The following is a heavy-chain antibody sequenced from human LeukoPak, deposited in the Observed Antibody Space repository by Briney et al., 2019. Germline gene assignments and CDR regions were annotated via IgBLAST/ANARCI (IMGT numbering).Heavy chain of an antibody. Sequence: GGSLRLSCAASGFTFSSYGMHRVRQAPGKGLEWVAVISYDGSNKYYADSVKGRFTISRDNSKNTLYLQMNSLRAEDTAVYYCAKDHRRILDCSGGSCPLSFPDYWGQGTLVTVSS. CDR1: GFTFSSYG. CDR2: ISYDGSNK. D-gene: IGHD2-15*01. J-gene: IGHJ4*02. CDR3: AKDHRRILDCSGGSCPLSFPDY. V-gene: IGHV3-30*18.